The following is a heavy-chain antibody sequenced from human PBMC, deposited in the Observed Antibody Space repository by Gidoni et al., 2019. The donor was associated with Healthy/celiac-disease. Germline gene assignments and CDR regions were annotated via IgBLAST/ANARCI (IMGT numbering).Heavy chain of an antibody. J-gene: IGHJ5*02. CDR1: GYTLTELS. Sequence: QVQLVQSGAEVKKPGASVKVSCKVSGYTLTELSMHWLRQAPGKGLEWMGGFDPEDGEPIYAQKFQGRVTRTEDTSTDTAYMELSSLRSEDTAVYYCATDRVRGWFDPWGQGTLVTVSS. V-gene: IGHV1-24*01. CDR3: ATDRVRGWFDP. CDR2: FDPEDGEP. D-gene: IGHD1-1*01.